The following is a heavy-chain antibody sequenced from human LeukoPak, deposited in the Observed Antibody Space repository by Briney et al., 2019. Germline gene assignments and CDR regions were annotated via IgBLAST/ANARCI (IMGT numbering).Heavy chain of an antibody. CDR3: ARDSNYYDSSGYRH. D-gene: IGHD3-22*01. CDR2: IYYSGST. Sequence: SETLSLTCTVSGGSISSYYWSWIRQPPGKGLEWIGYIYYSGSTNYNPSLKSRVTISVDTSKNQFSLKLSSVTAADTAVYYCARDSNYYDSSGYRHWGQGTLVTVSS. CDR1: GGSISSYY. J-gene: IGHJ4*02. V-gene: IGHV4-59*01.